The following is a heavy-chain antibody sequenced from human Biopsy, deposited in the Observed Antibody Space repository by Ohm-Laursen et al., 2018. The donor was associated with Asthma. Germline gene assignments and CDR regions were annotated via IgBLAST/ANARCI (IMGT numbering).Heavy chain of an antibody. D-gene: IGHD3-3*01. J-gene: IGHJ6*02. Sequence: SLRLSCSASGFTFSSYGMYWVRQAPGKGLEWVAVISYDGSNKYYADSVKGRFTISRDNSKNTLYLQMNSLRAGDTAVYYCAKDTEGRYDFWSGLSYNYYGMDVWGQGTTVTVSS. V-gene: IGHV3-30*18. CDR3: AKDTEGRYDFWSGLSYNYYGMDV. CDR1: GFTFSSYG. CDR2: ISYDGSNK.